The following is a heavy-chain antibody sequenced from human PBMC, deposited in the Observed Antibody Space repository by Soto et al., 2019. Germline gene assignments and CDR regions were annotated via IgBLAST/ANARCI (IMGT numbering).Heavy chain of an antibody. J-gene: IGHJ4*02. CDR2: ISASSSYI. D-gene: IGHD5-12*01. CDR3: ARGSIVATSLTPFDF. V-gene: IGHV3-21*01. Sequence: EVQLVESGGGLVKPGGSLRLSCAASGFTFSSYSMNWVRQAPGKGLEWVSSISASSSYIYYADSVKGRFTVSRDNAKNSLYLQINSLRDEDMAVYYCARGSIVATSLTPFDFWGQGTLVIVSS. CDR1: GFTFSSYS.